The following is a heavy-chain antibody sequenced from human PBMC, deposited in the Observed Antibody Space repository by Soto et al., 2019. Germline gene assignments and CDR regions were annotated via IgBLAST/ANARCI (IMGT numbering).Heavy chain of an antibody. V-gene: IGHV4-30-4*01. CDR3: ARHDSSGYCLDY. Sequence: SETLSLTCTVSGGSISSGDYYWSWIRQPPGKGLEWIGYIYYSGSTYYNPSLKSRVTISVDTSKNQFSLKLSSVTAADTAVYYCARHDSSGYCLDYWGQGTLVTVSS. CDR2: IYYSGST. CDR1: GGSISSGDYY. J-gene: IGHJ4*02. D-gene: IGHD3-22*01.